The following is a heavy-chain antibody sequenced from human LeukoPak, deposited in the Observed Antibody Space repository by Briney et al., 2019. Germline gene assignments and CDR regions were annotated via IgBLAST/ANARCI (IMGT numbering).Heavy chain of an antibody. J-gene: IGHJ4*02. CDR2: IRYDGSNK. Sequence: PGGSLRLSCAASGFTFSSYGMHWVRQAPGKGLEWVAFIRYDGSNKYYADSVKGRFTISRDNSKNTLYLQMNSLRAEDTAVYYCAKEPSPFYGPMGYWGQGTLVTVSS. CDR3: AKEPSPFYGPMGY. D-gene: IGHD2/OR15-2a*01. V-gene: IGHV3-30*02. CDR1: GFTFSSYG.